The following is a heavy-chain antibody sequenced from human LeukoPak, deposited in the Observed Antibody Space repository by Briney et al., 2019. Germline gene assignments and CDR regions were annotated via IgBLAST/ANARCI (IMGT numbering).Heavy chain of an antibody. CDR1: GFTFNNAW. CDR3: VTISGVVIIPYYYYGMDV. D-gene: IGHD3-3*01. V-gene: IGHV3-15*01. Sequence: GGSLRLSCAASGFTFNNAWMSWVRQAPGKGLEWVGRIKSKTDGGTTDYAAPVKGRFTISRDDSKNTLYLQMNSLKTEDTAVYYCVTISGVVIIPYYYYGMDVWGQGTTVTVSS. CDR2: IKSKTDGGTT. J-gene: IGHJ6*02.